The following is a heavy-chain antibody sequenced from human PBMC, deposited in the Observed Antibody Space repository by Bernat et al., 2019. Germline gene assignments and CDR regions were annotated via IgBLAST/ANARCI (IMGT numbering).Heavy chain of an antibody. CDR3: AIGGGNCTGGVCSPLDY. CDR2: IIPIFGTA. Sequence: QVQLVQSGAEVKKPGSSVKVSCKASGGTFSSYAISWVRQAPGQGLEWMGGIIPIFGTANYAQKFQGRGTITAEKSTRTAYMELSSLRSEDTAVYYCAIGGGNCTGGVCSPLDYWGQGTLVTVSS. CDR1: GGTFSSYA. D-gene: IGHD2-8*02. V-gene: IGHV1-69*06. J-gene: IGHJ4*02.